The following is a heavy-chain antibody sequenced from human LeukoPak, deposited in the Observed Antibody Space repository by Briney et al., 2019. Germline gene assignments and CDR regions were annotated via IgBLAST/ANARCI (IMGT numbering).Heavy chain of an antibody. CDR3: ARVSRSIASYGTDV. CDR1: GFTFSNYA. CDR2: ISANGGST. Sequence: GGSLRLSCAASGFTFSNYAMHWVRQAPGKGLEYVSAISANGGSTYYAKSMKGRFTISRDNSKSTLYLQMGSLRAEDMAVYYCARVSRSIASYGTDVWGQGTTVTVSS. J-gene: IGHJ6*02. V-gene: IGHV3-64*01.